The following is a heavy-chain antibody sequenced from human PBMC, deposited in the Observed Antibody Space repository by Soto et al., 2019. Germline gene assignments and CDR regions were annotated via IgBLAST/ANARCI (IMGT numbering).Heavy chain of an antibody. CDR2: IYSGGNP. CDR3: ARGPNSDC. V-gene: IGHV3-53*01. Sequence: GGALRLSCAASGFSVGGNYMSWVRQAPGKGLELVSLIYSGGNPFYADSMKGRFTLSRDNSNNMLYLQMDSLRAEDTAVYYCARGPNSDCWGQGTLVTVSS. J-gene: IGHJ4*02. CDR1: GFSVGGNY. D-gene: IGHD2-21*01.